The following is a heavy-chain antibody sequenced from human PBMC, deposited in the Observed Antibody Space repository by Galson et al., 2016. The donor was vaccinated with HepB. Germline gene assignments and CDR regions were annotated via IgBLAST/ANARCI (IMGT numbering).Heavy chain of an antibody. Sequence: SVKVSCKVSGFTLSELSIHWVRQAPGQGLEWMGWISTYNGDTHYAQKLQGRVTMTTDTSTSTAYMELRSLRSDDTAIYYCATPAYISTWASEDFKFKTWGQGTLVTVSS. D-gene: IGHD6-13*01. J-gene: IGHJ4*01. CDR1: GFTLSELS. V-gene: IGHV1-18*01. CDR3: ATPAYISTWASEDFKFKT. CDR2: ISTYNGDT.